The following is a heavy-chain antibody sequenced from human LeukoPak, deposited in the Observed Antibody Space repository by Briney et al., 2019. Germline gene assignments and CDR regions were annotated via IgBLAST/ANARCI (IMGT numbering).Heavy chain of an antibody. V-gene: IGHV1-46*01. J-gene: IGHJ4*02. CDR3: ARAHSRTWFDY. CDR2: INPGGGAT. D-gene: IGHD6-13*01. CDR1: GYTFTNYY. Sequence: ASVKASCKASGYTFTNYYIYWVRQAPGEGLEWMGIINPGGGATTYAQKFQGRVTVTRDTSTSTVYMELRSLRSEDTAMYYCARAHSRTWFDYWGQGTLVTVSS.